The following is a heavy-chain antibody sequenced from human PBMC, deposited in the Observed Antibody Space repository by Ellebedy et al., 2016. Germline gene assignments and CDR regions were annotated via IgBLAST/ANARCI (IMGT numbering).Heavy chain of an antibody. CDR2: IYYSGST. CDR3: ARASSNYTPLGLSWFDP. Sequence: SETLSLXXTVSGGSISSGGYYWSWIRQHPGKGLEWIGYIYYSGSTYYNPSLKSRVTISVDTSKNQFSLKLSSVTAADTAVYYCARASSNYTPLGLSWFDPWGQGTLVTVSS. J-gene: IGHJ5*02. V-gene: IGHV4-31*03. CDR1: GGSISSGGYY. D-gene: IGHD4-11*01.